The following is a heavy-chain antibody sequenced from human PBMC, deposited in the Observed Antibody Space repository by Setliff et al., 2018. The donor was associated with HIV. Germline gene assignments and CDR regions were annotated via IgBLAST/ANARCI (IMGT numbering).Heavy chain of an antibody. D-gene: IGHD5-18*01. CDR2: VYYNGGT. CDR3: ARRWGIRGYSS. CDR1: GGSISNYY. J-gene: IGHJ5*02. V-gene: IGHV4-59*01. Sequence: SETLSLTCTVSGGSISNYYWSWIRQPPGKGLEWIGYVYYNGGTQYNPSLKSRVTISADTSKNQFSLKLNSVTAADTAVYYCARRWGIRGYSSWGQGTLGTV.